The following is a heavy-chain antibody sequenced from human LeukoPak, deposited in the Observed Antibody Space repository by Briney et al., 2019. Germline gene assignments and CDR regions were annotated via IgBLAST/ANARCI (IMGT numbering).Heavy chain of an antibody. V-gene: IGHV3-21*01. CDR1: GFTFSNYA. CDR2: ISSSSSYM. D-gene: IGHD3-3*01. CDR3: ARDYDFWSGYYSPTRGYFGY. J-gene: IGHJ4*02. Sequence: GGSLRLSCAASGFTFSNYAMHWVRQAPGKGLEWVSSISSSSSYMYYADSMRGRFTISRDSAQNSLYLQMNGLKAEDTAVYYRARDYDFWSGYYSPTRGYFGYWGQGTLVTVSS.